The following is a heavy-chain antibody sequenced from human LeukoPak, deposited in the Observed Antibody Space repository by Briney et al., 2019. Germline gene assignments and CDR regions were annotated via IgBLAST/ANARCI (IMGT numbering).Heavy chain of an antibody. V-gene: IGHV3-7*02. D-gene: IGHD4/OR15-4a*01. Sequence: PGGSLRPSCAASGLTFSSYWMTWVRQAPGKGLEWVANINKDGSEKYYVDSVKGRFTISRDNAKNSLYLQMNSLRAEDTAVYYCASFCANCYYGMDVWGQGTTVTVSS. CDR1: GLTFSSYW. J-gene: IGHJ6*02. CDR3: ASFCANCYYGMDV. CDR2: INKDGSEK.